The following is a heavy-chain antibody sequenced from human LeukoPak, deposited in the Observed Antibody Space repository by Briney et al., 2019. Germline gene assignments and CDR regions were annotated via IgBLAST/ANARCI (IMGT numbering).Heavy chain of an antibody. Sequence: SVKVSCKVSGYTLTELSMHWVRQAPGKGLEWMGGFDPEDGETIYAQKFQGRVTITADKSTSTAYMELSSLRSEDTAVYYCARDPLSAIAARDYWGQGTLVTVSS. CDR2: FDPEDGET. V-gene: IGHV1-24*01. J-gene: IGHJ4*02. CDR3: ARDPLSAIAARDY. D-gene: IGHD6-13*01. CDR1: GYTLTELS.